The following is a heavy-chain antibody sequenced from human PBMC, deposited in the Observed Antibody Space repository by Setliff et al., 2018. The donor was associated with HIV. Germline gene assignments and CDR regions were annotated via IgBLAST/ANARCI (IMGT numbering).Heavy chain of an antibody. CDR2: IIPVFRTP. CDR3: ARDRHYGGLPWYFET. J-gene: IGHJ4*02. D-gene: IGHD4-17*01. CDR1: ARIFSNYP. V-gene: IGHV1-69*13. Sequence: SVKVSCKASARIFSNYPISWVRQAPGRGLEWMGGIIPVFRTPDYAQRFQDRLTITADESADTVYMELKSLRHEDTAVYFCARDRHYGGLPWYFETWGPGTLVTVSA.